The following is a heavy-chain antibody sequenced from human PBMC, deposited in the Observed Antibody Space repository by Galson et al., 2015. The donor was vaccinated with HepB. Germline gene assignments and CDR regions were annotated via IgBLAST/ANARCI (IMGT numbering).Heavy chain of an antibody. CDR1: GFSFSSYW. Sequence: SLRLSCAASGFSFSSYWMNWVRQAPGKGLEWVANINPDGSETYYVDSVKGRFTISRDNAKNSLYLLMNSLRAEDTAVYYCATDREAMTLVVIFDSWGQGTLVTVSS. CDR3: ATDREAMTLVVIFDS. CDR2: INPDGSET. D-gene: IGHD3-22*01. V-gene: IGHV3-7*05. J-gene: IGHJ4*02.